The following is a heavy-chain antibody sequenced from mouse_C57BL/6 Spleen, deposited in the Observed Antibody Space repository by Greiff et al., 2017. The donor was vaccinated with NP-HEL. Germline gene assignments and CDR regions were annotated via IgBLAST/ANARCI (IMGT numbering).Heavy chain of an antibody. J-gene: IGHJ2*01. CDR3: ARGGGSSGYFDY. V-gene: IGHV1-82*01. Sequence: QVQLQQSGPELVKPGASVKISCKASGYAFSSSWMNWVKQRPGKGLEWIGRIYPGDGDTNYNGKFKGKATLTADKSSSTAYMQLSSLTSEDSAVYVCARGGGSSGYFDYWGQGTTLTVSS. CDR2: IYPGDGDT. CDR1: GYAFSSSW. D-gene: IGHD3-2*02.